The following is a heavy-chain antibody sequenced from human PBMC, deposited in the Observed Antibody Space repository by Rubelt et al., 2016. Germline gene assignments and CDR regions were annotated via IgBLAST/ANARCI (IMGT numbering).Heavy chain of an antibody. Sequence: QVQLQQWGPGLVKPSETLSLTCSVSRGSISGYYWSWIRQPPGKGLEWIGQIYYSGGTSYNPSLKSRVSLSVDTAKNQVSLKLSSVTAADTAVYYCARSTAHSDFDYWGQGTLVTVSS. CDR3: ARSTAHSDFDY. D-gene: IGHD2-8*02. CDR1: RGSISGYY. CDR2: IYYSGGT. J-gene: IGHJ4*02. V-gene: IGHV4-59*01.